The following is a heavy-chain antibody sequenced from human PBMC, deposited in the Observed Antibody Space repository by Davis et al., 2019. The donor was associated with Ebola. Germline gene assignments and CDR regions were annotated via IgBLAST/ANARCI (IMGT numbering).Heavy chain of an antibody. V-gene: IGHV4-59*01. Sequence: SETLSLTCTVSGGSISSYYWSWIRQPPGKGLEWIGYIYYSGSTNYNPSLKSRVTISVDTSKNQFSLKLSSVTAADTAVYYCARDRVDRYYFDYWGQGTLVTVSS. CDR1: GGSISSYY. D-gene: IGHD5-12*01. CDR2: IYYSGST. J-gene: IGHJ4*02. CDR3: ARDRVDRYYFDY.